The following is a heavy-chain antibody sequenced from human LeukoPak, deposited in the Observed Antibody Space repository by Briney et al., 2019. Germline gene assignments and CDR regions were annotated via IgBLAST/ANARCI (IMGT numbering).Heavy chain of an antibody. Sequence: RGESLKISCKGSGYTFTNYWIGWAGQMPGKGLEWMGIIYPGDSDTRYSPSFQGQVTISADKSISTAYLQWSSLKASDTAMYYCVRRMYSGSYYFDYWGQGTLVTVSS. V-gene: IGHV5-51*01. J-gene: IGHJ4*02. D-gene: IGHD1-26*01. CDR3: VRRMYSGSYYFDY. CDR2: IYPGDSDT. CDR1: GYTFTNYW.